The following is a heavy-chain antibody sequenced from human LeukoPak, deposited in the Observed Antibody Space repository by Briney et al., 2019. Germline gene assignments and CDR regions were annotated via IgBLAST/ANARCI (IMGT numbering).Heavy chain of an antibody. V-gene: IGHV1-8*01. J-gene: IGHJ6*02. CDR3: ARGAAAGLHYYYYGMDV. CDR2: MNPSSGNT. CDR1: GYTLTSYD. Sequence: GASVKVSCKASGYTLTSYDINWVRQATGQGLEWMGWMNPSSGNTGYAQKFQGRVTMTRNTSISTAYMELSSLRSEDTAVYYCARGAAAGLHYYYYGMDVWGQGTTVTVSS. D-gene: IGHD6-13*01.